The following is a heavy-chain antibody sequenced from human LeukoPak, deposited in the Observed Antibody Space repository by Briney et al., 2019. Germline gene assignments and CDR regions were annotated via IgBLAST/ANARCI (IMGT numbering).Heavy chain of an antibody. J-gene: IGHJ3*02. CDR2: IDPNSGAT. CDR1: GYTFTDYN. Sequence: ASVKVSCKAFGYTFTDYNIHWVRPAPGQGLEWMGWIDPNSGATKYAQKFQGGATMTRDTSITTAYMELSSLRYDDTATYYCARVGLTRGEAFDIWGQGTMVTVSS. D-gene: IGHD3-16*01. CDR3: ARVGLTRGEAFDI. V-gene: IGHV1-2*02.